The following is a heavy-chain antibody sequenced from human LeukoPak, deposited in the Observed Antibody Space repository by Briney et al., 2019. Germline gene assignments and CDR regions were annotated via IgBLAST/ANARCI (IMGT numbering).Heavy chain of an antibody. CDR3: TTRVWYYDYVWGSYRSYYFDY. V-gene: IGHV3-15*01. D-gene: IGHD3-16*02. Sequence: GGSLRLSCAAAGFTFSHYGMSWVRQAPGKGLEWVGRIKSKTDGGTTDYAAPVKGRFTISRDDSKNTLYLQMNSLKTEDTAVYYCTTRVWYYDYVWGSYRSYYFDYWGQGTLVTVSS. CDR2: IKSKTDGGTT. J-gene: IGHJ4*02. CDR1: GFTFSHYG.